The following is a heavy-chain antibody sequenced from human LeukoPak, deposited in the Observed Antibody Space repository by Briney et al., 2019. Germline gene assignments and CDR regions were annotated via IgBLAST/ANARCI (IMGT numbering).Heavy chain of an antibody. J-gene: IGHJ4*02. Sequence: ASVKVSCMASGYTFTGYYMHWVRPAPGQGVEWMGWINPNSGGTNYAQKFQGRVTMTRDTSISTAYMELSRLRSDDTAVYYCARIRRSSLETFFDYWGQGTLVTVSS. CDR2: INPNSGGT. CDR1: GYTFTGYY. D-gene: IGHD6-13*01. V-gene: IGHV1-2*02. CDR3: ARIRRSSLETFFDY.